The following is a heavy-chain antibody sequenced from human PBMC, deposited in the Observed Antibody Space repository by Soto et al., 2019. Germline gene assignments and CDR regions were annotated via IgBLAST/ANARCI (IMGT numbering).Heavy chain of an antibody. CDR2: IYTSGST. CDR1: GGSISSYY. D-gene: IGHD2-2*01. Sequence: SETLSLTCTVSGGSISSYYWSWIRQPAGKGLEWIGRIYTSGSTNYSPSLKSRVTMSLDTSKNQFSLKLTSVTAADTALYYCARGNCSSPNCYSFSGYYGMDVWGQGTTVTVS. J-gene: IGHJ6*02. CDR3: ARGNCSSPNCYSFSGYYGMDV. V-gene: IGHV4-4*07.